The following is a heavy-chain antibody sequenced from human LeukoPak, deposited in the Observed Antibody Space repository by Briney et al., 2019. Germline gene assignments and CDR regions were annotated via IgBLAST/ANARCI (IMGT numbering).Heavy chain of an antibody. CDR2: MNPSSDDT. D-gene: IGHD2-15*01. Sequence: ASVKVSCKASGYTLTSYDIYWVRQATGQGLEWMGWMNPSSDDTGYAKKFQGRVTMTKDTSISTAYMELSSLTSEDTAVYYCARRGVVVAATPDYWGQGTLVTVSS. CDR3: ARRGVVVAATPDY. CDR1: GYTLTSYD. V-gene: IGHV1-8*01. J-gene: IGHJ4*02.